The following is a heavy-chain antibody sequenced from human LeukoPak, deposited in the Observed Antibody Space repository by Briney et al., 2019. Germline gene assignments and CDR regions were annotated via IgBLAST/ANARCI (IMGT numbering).Heavy chain of an antibody. CDR2: IYPGYSDT. J-gene: IGHJ6*03. CDR3: ARRIAAAGTFYYYMDV. D-gene: IGHD6-13*01. V-gene: IGHV5-51*01. CDR1: GYSFTSYW. Sequence: GESLKISCKGSGYSFTSYWIGWVRQMPGKGLEWMGIIYPGYSDTRYSPSFQGQVTNSADKSISTAYLQWSSLKASDTAMYYCARRIAAAGTFYYYMDVWGKGTTVTVSS.